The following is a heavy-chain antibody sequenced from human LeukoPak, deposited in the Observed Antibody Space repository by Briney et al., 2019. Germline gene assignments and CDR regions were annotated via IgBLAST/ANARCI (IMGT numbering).Heavy chain of an antibody. CDR1: GGSISSGDYY. CDR2: IYYSGST. Sequence: SETLSLTCTVSGGSISSGDYYWRWIRQPPGKGLEWIGYIYYSGSTYYNPSLKSRVTISVDTSKNQFSLKLSSVTAADTAVYYCARHPFATPFDHWGQGTLVTVSS. CDR3: ARHPFATPFDH. J-gene: IGHJ4*02. V-gene: IGHV4-30-4*01. D-gene: IGHD2-15*01.